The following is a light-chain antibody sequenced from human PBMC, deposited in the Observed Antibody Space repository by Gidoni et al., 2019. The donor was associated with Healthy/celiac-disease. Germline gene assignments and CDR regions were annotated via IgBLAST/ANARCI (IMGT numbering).Light chain of an antibody. CDR3: QQYNSYSYN. Sequence: DIQMTQSPSTLSASVGDRVTITCRASQSISSLAWYQQKPGKAPKLLIYDASSLESGVPSRFSGSGSGTEFTLTISSLQPDDFATYYCQQYNSYSYNFXQGTKLEIK. CDR1: QSISS. J-gene: IGKJ2*01. V-gene: IGKV1-5*01. CDR2: DAS.